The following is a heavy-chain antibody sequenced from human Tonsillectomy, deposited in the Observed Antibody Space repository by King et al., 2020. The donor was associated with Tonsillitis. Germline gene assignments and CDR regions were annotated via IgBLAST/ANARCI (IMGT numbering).Heavy chain of an antibody. CDR3: ARDPYSGSFYYYGMDV. V-gene: IGHV3-30-3*01. Sequence: HVQLVESGGGVVQPGRSLRLSCAASGFTFSSYAMHWVRQAPGKGLEWVAVISYDGSNKYYADSVKGRFTISRDNSKNTLYLQMNSLRAEDTAVYYCARDPYSGSFYYYGMDVWGQGTTVTASS. CDR1: GFTFSSYA. D-gene: IGHD1-26*01. J-gene: IGHJ6*02. CDR2: ISYDGSNK.